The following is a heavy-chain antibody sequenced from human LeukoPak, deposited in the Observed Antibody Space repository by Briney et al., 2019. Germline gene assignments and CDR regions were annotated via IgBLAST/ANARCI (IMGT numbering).Heavy chain of an antibody. CDR2: IYWDDDK. CDR1: GFSLTTNKVG. Sequence: SGPTLVKPTQTLTLTCTFSGFSLTTNKVGVGWIRQPPGKALEWLALIYWDDDKRVSPSLSSRLTITKDTSRNQVDLTLTNMAPMDTATYYCAYTDGYGSSWFFDHWGQGILVTVSS. J-gene: IGHJ4*02. CDR3: AYTDGYGSSWFFDH. D-gene: IGHD6-13*01. V-gene: IGHV2-5*02.